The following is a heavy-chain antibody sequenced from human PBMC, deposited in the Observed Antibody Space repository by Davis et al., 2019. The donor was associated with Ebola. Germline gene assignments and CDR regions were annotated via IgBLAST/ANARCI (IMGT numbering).Heavy chain of an antibody. J-gene: IGHJ4*02. Sequence: GESLKISCATSGFTFDDYAMNWVRQAPGKGLEWVSSISSSSSYIYYADSVKGRFTISRDNAKNSLYLQMNSLRAEDTAVYYCARDSGADTAMVGGYFDYWGQGTLVTVSS. V-gene: IGHV3-21*01. CDR3: ARDSGADTAMVGGYFDY. CDR1: GFTFDDYA. D-gene: IGHD5-18*01. CDR2: ISSSSSYI.